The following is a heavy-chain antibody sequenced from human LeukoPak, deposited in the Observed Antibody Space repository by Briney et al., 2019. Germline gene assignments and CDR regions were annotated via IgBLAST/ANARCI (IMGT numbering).Heavy chain of an antibody. CDR3: ARKDGDY. CDR1: GASITSFH. J-gene: IGHJ4*02. D-gene: IGHD6-6*01. CDR2: IYSSGST. Sequence: SETLSLTCTVSGASITSFHWTWIRQPAGKGLEWIGLIYSSGSTIYNPSPQSRVAMSVDMTKNQLSLKLSSVTAADTAMYYCARKDGDYCGRGTLVTVSS. V-gene: IGHV4-4*07.